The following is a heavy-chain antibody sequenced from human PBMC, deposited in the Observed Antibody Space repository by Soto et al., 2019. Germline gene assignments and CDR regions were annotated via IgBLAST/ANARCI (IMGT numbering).Heavy chain of an antibody. CDR3: ATGVIWIGYFTVDS. V-gene: IGHV1-69*13. CDR1: GGSFGNSA. CDR2: FIPVYRTL. J-gene: IGHJ4*02. Sequence: ASVKVSCKASGGSFGNSAINWVRQTPGQGLEWLGGFIPVYRTLNYAQKFQGRVTITADESTGTAYMTLSSLASDDTAVYYCATGVIWIGYFTVDSWGQGTRVTVST. D-gene: IGHD3-3*01.